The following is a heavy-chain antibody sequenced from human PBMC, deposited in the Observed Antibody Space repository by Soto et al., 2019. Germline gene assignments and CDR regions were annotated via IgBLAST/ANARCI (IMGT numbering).Heavy chain of an antibody. CDR2: INAGNGNT. CDR1: GYTFTSYA. CDR3: ARDRSSGWTFDY. Sequence: QVQLVQSGAEVKKPGASVKVSCKASGYTFTSYAMHWVRQAPGQRLEWMGWINAGNGNTKYSQKFQGRVTITRDTSASTAYMELSSLRSEDTALYYCARDRSSGWTFDYCGQGTLVTVSS. V-gene: IGHV1-3*01. D-gene: IGHD6-19*01. J-gene: IGHJ4*02.